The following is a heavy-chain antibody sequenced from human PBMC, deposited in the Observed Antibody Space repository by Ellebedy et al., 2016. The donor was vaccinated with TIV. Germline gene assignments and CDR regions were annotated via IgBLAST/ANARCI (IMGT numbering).Heavy chain of an antibody. CDR2: INNNGGST. J-gene: IGHJ2*01. CDR3: AVVAGRWYFDV. V-gene: IGHV3-64D*09. CDR1: GFTFSSFA. D-gene: IGHD6-19*01. Sequence: PGGSLGLSCSASGFTFSSFAIHWIRQAPGKGLEYVSAINNNGGSTFYADLVKGRFTVSRDNSKNTLFLQMSSLRDEDTALYHCAVVAGRWYFDVWGRGTLVTVSS.